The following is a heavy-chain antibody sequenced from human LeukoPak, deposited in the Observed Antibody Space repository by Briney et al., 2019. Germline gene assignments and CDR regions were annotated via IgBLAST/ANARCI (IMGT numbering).Heavy chain of an antibody. J-gene: IGHJ3*02. CDR3: AKDHTLRAGDRDAFDI. D-gene: IGHD2-21*01. Sequence: GGSLRLSCGGSGFTFNSYSMNWVRQAPGKGLEWVASIIGSGSEMFYADSLKGRFTISRDNSKNTVYLLMNSLRAEDTAVYYCAKDHTLRAGDRDAFDIWGQGTMVTVSS. CDR1: GFTFNSYS. V-gene: IGHV3-21*01. CDR2: IIGSGSEM.